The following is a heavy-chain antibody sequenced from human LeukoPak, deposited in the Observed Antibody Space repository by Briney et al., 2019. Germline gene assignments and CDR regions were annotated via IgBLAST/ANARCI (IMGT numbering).Heavy chain of an antibody. CDR2: IIPIVGTA. Sequence: SVKVSCKASGGTFSSYAISWVGQPPGQGLEWMGGIIPIVGTANYAQKFQGRVTITADESTSTAYMEMSSLRSEDTAVYYCARAAVTTYYYYYCVDVWGKGSTLTVSS. CDR1: GGTFSSYA. J-gene: IGHJ6*03. V-gene: IGHV1-69*01. D-gene: IGHD4-11*01. CDR3: ARAAVTTYYYYYCVDV.